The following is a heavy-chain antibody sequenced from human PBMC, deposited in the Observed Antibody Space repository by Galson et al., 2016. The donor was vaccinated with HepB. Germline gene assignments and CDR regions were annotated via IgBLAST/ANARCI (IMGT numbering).Heavy chain of an antibody. V-gene: IGHV3-48*01. CDR1: GFTFSSYG. Sequence: SLRLSCAASGFTFSSYGMHWVRQAPGKGLEWVSYISSSSSTIYYADSVKGRFTISRDNAKNSLSLQMNSLRAEDTAVYYCAKDDDDYNDAFDIWGQGTMITVSS. J-gene: IGHJ3*02. CDR2: ISSSSSTI. CDR3: AKDDDDYNDAFDI. D-gene: IGHD5-24*01.